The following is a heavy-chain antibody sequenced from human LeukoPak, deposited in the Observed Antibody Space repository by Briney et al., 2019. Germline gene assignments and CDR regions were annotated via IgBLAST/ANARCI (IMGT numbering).Heavy chain of an antibody. CDR2: IYYSGST. J-gene: IGHJ4*02. Sequence: SETLSLTCTVSGGSISSYYWSWIRQPPGKGLEWIGYIYYSGSTNYNPSLKSRVTISVDTSKNQFSLKLSSVTAADTAVYYCAREGFYGDYPDYWGQGTLVTVSS. V-gene: IGHV4-59*01. CDR3: AREGFYGDYPDY. D-gene: IGHD4-17*01. CDR1: GGSISSYY.